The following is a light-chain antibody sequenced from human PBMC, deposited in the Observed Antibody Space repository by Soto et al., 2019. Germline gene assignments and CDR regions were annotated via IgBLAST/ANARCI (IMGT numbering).Light chain of an antibody. CDR1: QGISSY. J-gene: IGKJ1*01. V-gene: IGKV1-8*01. CDR2: AAS. CDR3: QQYYSYPRT. Sequence: AIRMTQSPSSLSASTGDRVTITCRASQGISSYLAWYQQKPGKAPKLLIYAASTLQSGVPSRFSGSGSGTDFTLTISCLQSEDFATDYCQQYYSYPRTVGQGTKV.